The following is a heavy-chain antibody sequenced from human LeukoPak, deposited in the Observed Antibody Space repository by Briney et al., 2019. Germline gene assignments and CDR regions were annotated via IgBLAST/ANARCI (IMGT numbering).Heavy chain of an antibody. J-gene: IGHJ5*02. CDR2: IYNSGST. CDR1: GGSISSYC. CDR3: ARDSQDTIYGFDP. Sequence: SETLSLTCTVSGGSISSYCWSWIRQPPGKGLEWIGYIYNSGSTNYNPSLKSRVTISVDTSKNQFSLKLNSVTAADTAVYYCARDSQDTIYGFDPWGQGTLVTVSS. V-gene: IGHV4-59*01. D-gene: IGHD3-3*01.